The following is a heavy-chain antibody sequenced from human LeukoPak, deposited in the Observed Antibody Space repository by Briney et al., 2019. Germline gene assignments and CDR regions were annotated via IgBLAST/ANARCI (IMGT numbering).Heavy chain of an antibody. Sequence: ASEKVSCKVSGYTLTELSMHWARQAPGKGLEWMGGFDPEDGETIYAQKFQGRVTMTEDTSTSTAYMELRSLRSDGTAVYYCARERYYDILTGYYNYFDYWGQGTLVTVSS. CDR2: FDPEDGET. D-gene: IGHD3-9*01. CDR1: GYTLTELS. J-gene: IGHJ4*02. V-gene: IGHV1-24*01. CDR3: ARERYYDILTGYYNYFDY.